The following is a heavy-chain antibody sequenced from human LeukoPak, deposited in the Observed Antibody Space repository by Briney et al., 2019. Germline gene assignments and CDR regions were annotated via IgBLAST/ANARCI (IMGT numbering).Heavy chain of an antibody. CDR2: IDQGGSGK. V-gene: IGHV3-7*01. J-gene: IGHJ4*02. Sequence: GGSLRLSCAASGFTFNTYWMSWVRQAPGKGLEWVANIDQGGSGKFYMDSVTGRFTISRDNTKNSLYLQMNSLRAEDTAVYYCAKDLGVSWAYYFDYWGQGTLVTVSS. CDR1: GFTFNTYW. CDR3: AKDLGVSWAYYFDY. D-gene: IGHD3-22*01.